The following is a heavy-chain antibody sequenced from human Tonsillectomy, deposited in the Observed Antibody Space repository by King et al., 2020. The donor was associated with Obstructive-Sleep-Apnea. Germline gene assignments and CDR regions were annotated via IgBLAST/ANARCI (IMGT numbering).Heavy chain of an antibody. CDR3: AREGFLQGFDY. V-gene: IGHV4-4*02. J-gene: IGHJ4*02. CDR2: IDQGGGT. CDR1: GGSISSDLW. Sequence: QLQESGPGLVKPSGTLSLTCAVSGGSISSDLWWSWVRQAPGKGLEWIGGIDQGGGTNYNPSLQGRVTISIEKAKNLFSLKLNSVTVADTAVYYCAREGFLQGFDYWGQGTLVTVSS.